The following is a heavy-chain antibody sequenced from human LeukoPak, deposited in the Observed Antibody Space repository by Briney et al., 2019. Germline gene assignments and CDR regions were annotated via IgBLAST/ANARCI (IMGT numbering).Heavy chain of an antibody. CDR1: GFTVSSNY. V-gene: IGHV3-30*18. Sequence: GGSLRLSCAASGFTVSSNYMSWVRQAPGKGLEWVAVISYDGSNKYYADSVKGRFIISRDNSKNTLYLQMNSLRAEDTAVYYCAKDRSIQLWGLYGMDVWGQGTTVTVSS. D-gene: IGHD5-18*01. J-gene: IGHJ6*02. CDR2: ISYDGSNK. CDR3: AKDRSIQLWGLYGMDV.